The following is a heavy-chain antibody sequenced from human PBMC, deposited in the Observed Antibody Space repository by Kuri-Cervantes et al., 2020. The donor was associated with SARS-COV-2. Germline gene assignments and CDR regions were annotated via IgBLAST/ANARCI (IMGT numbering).Heavy chain of an antibody. V-gene: IGHV4-59*11. J-gene: IGHJ4*02. CDR1: GGSISGHY. CDR2: VYYSGTI. CDR3: ARVKTIFGVAPFDY. D-gene: IGHD3-3*01. Sequence: SETLSLTCTVSGGSISGHYWSWIRQPPGKGLEWIGYVYYSGTISYNPSLKSRVTISVDTSKNQFSLKLSSVTAADTAVYYCARVKTIFGVAPFDYWGQGTLVTVSS.